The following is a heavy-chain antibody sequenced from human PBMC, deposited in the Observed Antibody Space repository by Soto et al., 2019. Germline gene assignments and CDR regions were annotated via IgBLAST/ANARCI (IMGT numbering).Heavy chain of an antibody. V-gene: IGHV4-39*01. CDR1: GGSISSSSYY. CDR2: IYYSGST. CDR3: ARGSGSLNYFDY. Sequence: PSETLSLTCTVSGGSISSSSYYWGWIRQPPGKGLEWIGSIYYSGSTYYNPSLKSRVTISVDTSKNQFSLKLSSVTAADTPVYYCARGSGSLNYFDYWGQGTLVTVSS. D-gene: IGHD1-26*01. J-gene: IGHJ4*02.